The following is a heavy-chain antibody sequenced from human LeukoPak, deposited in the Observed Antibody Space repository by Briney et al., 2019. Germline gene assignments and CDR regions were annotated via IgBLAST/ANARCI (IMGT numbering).Heavy chain of an antibody. CDR2: IKQDGSER. D-gene: IGHD3-22*01. CDR1: GFTFSSYW. J-gene: IGHJ4*02. CDR3: ARDRFPYYYDSSGSTFDY. Sequence: HPGGSLRLSCAASGFTFSSYWMSWVRQAPGKGLEWVANIKQDGSERYYVDSVKGRFTISRDNAKNSLYLQMNSLRAEDTAVYYCARDRFPYYYDSSGSTFDYWGQGTLVTVSS. V-gene: IGHV3-7*01.